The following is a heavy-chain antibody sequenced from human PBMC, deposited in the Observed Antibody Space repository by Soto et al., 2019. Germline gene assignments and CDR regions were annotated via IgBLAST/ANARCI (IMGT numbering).Heavy chain of an antibody. CDR2: IYHSGST. CDR3: ARVRNTVRSRSWLNNYYGMDV. Sequence: SETLSLTCAVSGGSISSGGYSWSWIRQPPGKGLEWIGYIYHSGSTYYNPSLKSRVTISVDRSKNQFSLKLSSVTAADTAVYYCARVRNTVRSRSWLNNYYGMDVWGQGTTVTVSS. V-gene: IGHV4-30-2*01. CDR1: GGSISSGGYS. D-gene: IGHD4-17*01. J-gene: IGHJ6*02.